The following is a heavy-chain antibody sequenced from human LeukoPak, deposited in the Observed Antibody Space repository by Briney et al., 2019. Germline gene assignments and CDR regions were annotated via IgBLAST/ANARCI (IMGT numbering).Heavy chain of an antibody. J-gene: IGHJ6*02. V-gene: IGHV1-8*02. CDR3: ARGRTYYDFWSGCSPDPWGMDV. D-gene: IGHD3-3*01. CDR2: MNPNSGNT. Sequence: ASVKVSCKASGGTFSSYAISWVRQATGQGLEWMGWMNPNSGNTGYAQKFQGRVTMTRNTSISTAYMELSSLRSEDTAVYYCARGRTYYDFWSGCSPDPWGMDVWGQGTTVTVSS. CDR1: GGTFSSYA.